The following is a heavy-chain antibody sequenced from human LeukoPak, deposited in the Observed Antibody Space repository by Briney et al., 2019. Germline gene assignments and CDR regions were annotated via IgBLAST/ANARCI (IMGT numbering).Heavy chain of an antibody. CDR1: GFTFSSYS. V-gene: IGHV3-48*04. Sequence: GGSLRLSCAASGFTFSSYSMNWVRQAPGKGLEWVSYISSGSSTIYYAESVKGRFTMSRDNAKNTLYLQMNSLRAEDTAVYYCASPKGDWGQGTLVTVSS. CDR2: ISSGSSTI. D-gene: IGHD3-16*01. J-gene: IGHJ4*02. CDR3: ASPKGD.